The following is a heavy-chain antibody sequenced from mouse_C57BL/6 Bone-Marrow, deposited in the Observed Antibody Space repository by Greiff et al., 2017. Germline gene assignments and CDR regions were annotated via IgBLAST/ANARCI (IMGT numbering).Heavy chain of an antibody. D-gene: IGHD2-1*01. Sequence: QVQLKESGPELVKPGASVKISCKASGYAFSSSWMNWVKQRPGKGLEWIGRIYPGDGDTNYNGKFKGKATLTADKSASTAYMQLSSLTSEDSAVYFCARSFYYGNYWGQGTTLTVSS. CDR2: IYPGDGDT. CDR1: GYAFSSSW. CDR3: ARSFYYGNY. V-gene: IGHV1-82*01. J-gene: IGHJ2*01.